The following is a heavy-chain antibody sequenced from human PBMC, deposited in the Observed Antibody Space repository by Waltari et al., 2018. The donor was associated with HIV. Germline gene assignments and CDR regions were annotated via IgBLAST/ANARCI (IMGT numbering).Heavy chain of an antibody. CDR2: IYYSGST. J-gene: IGHJ5*01. Sequence: QLQLQESGPGLVKPSETLSLTCAVSGGSISSSSYYWGWIRQPPGKGLEWIGSIYYSGSTDYNPSLKRRVTISVDTSKNQFSLKLSSVTAADTAVYYCARHVRSSIWFDYWGQGTLVTVSS. CDR3: ARHVRSSIWFDY. D-gene: IGHD3-10*02. CDR1: GGSISSSSYY. V-gene: IGHV4-39*01.